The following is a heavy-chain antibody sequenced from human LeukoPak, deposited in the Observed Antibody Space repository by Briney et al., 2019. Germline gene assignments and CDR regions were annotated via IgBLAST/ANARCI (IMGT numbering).Heavy chain of an antibody. D-gene: IGHD5-12*01. J-gene: IGHJ3*02. CDR2: IYYSGST. CDR3: ARTLYSGYEPHAFDI. V-gene: IGHV4-31*03. CDR1: GGSISSGGYH. Sequence: SETLSLTCTVSGGSISSGGYHWSWIRQHPGKGLEWIGYIYYSGSTYYNPSLKSRVTISVDTSKNQFSLKLSSVTAADTAVYYCARTLYSGYEPHAFDIWGQGTMVTVSS.